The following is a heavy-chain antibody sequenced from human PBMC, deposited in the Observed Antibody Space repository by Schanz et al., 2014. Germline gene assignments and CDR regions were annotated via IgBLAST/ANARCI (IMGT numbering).Heavy chain of an antibody. CDR2: ISDSGTYT. D-gene: IGHD6-19*01. Sequence: VPLVESGGGLVQPGGSLRLSCAASGFVFGDYYMTWIRQAPGKGLEWLSYISDSGTYTNYADSVKGRFTISRDNAKSSLYLQMNSLRVEDTAVYYCAASSGWHPSTDYWGQGTLVTVSS. J-gene: IGHJ4*02. CDR3: AASSGWHPSTDY. V-gene: IGHV3-11*05. CDR1: GFVFGDYY.